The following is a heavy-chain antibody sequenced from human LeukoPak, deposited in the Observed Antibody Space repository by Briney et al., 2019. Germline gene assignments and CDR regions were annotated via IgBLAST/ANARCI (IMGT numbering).Heavy chain of an antibody. J-gene: IGHJ3*02. CDR2: VYYSGST. D-gene: IGHD4-17*01. Sequence: ASETLSLTCTVSGGSISSNYWSWIRQPPGQGLDWIGYVYYSGSTKYNPSLKSRVIISVDTSQNQFFLNLISVTAADTAAYYCARGTAQTVNTYAFDMWGQGTMVTVSS. CDR1: GGSISSNY. V-gene: IGHV4-59*01. CDR3: ARGTAQTVNTYAFDM.